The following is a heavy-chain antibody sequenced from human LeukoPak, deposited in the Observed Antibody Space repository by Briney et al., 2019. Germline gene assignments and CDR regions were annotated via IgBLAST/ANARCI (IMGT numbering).Heavy chain of an antibody. CDR2: IIPIFGTA. Sequence: SVKVSCKASGGTFSSYAISWVRQAPGQGLEGMGGIIPIFGTANYVQKFQGRVTITADESTSTAYMELSSLRSEDTAVYYCARVVSAVLRFLEWSAPFDPWGQGTLVTVSS. CDR3: ARVVSAVLRFLEWSAPFDP. J-gene: IGHJ5*02. CDR1: GGTFSSYA. V-gene: IGHV1-69*13. D-gene: IGHD3-3*01.